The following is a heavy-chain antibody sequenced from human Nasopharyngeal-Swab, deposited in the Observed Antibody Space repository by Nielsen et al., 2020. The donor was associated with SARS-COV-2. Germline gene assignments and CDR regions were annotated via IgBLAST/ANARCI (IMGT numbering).Heavy chain of an antibody. J-gene: IGHJ4*02. CDR2: IYYSGST. V-gene: IGHV4-39*01. CDR3: ARLDVPAAVRDY. D-gene: IGHD6-13*01. Sequence: RQAPGKGLEWIGSIYYSGSTYYNPSLKSRVTISVYTSKNQFSLKLSSLTAADTAVYYCARLDVPAAVRDYWGQGTLVTVSS.